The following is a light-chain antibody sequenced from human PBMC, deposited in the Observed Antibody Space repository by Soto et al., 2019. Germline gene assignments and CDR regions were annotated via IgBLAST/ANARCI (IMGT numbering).Light chain of an antibody. CDR2: GAS. V-gene: IGKV3-20*01. CDR3: QQYDSYSWT. J-gene: IGKJ1*01. CDR1: QTVSSAY. Sequence: DTVLTQSPVTLSLSPGERATLSCRASQTVSSAYLAWFQQKPGQAPRLLIYGASSRATGIPDRFSGSGSGTDFTLTISRLEPEDFATYYCQQYDSYSWTFGQGTK.